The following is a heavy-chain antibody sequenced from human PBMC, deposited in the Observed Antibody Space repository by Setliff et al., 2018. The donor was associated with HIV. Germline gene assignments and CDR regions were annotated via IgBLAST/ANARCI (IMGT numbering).Heavy chain of an antibody. J-gene: IGHJ6*03. Sequence: GGSLRLSWVASGFTLSTYRMNWVRQAPGKGLEWVSSIIRDSSYIFDADSVKGRFTISRDNAQNSLYLQMNNLRVEDTAVYYCARDGTTLLAAMDVWGKGTTVTVSS. CDR1: GFTLSTYR. CDR3: ARDGTTLLAAMDV. D-gene: IGHD1-7*01. V-gene: IGHV3-21*01. CDR2: IIRDSSYI.